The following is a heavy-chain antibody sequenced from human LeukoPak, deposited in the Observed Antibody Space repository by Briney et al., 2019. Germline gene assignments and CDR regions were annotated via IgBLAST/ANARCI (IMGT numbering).Heavy chain of an antibody. Sequence: ASQTLSLTCTVSGGSISSGDYYWSWIRQPPGKGLEWIAEINHRGTTHYNPSLKSRVNISADTSKNQFSLHLDSVTAADTAVYYCARSWAGMYYPFYYFDYWGQGTLVSVSS. D-gene: IGHD1-26*01. V-gene: IGHV4-30-4*01. CDR1: GGSISSGDYY. CDR3: ARSWAGMYYPFYYFDY. CDR2: INHRGTT. J-gene: IGHJ4*02.